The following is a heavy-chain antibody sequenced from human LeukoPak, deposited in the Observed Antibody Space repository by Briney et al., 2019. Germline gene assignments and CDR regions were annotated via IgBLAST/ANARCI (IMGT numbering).Heavy chain of an antibody. CDR2: IYYWGSN. Sequence: SETLSLTCTVSGCSISSYYWSWLGQPPGKGLEWIGYIYYWGSNNYNPSLKSRVTISVDTSNNQYSLKLSSVPAADTAVYDCEKGLISICLGVISHFDYWGQGTLVTVSS. V-gene: IGHV4-59*01. J-gene: IGHJ4*02. CDR1: GCSISSYY. D-gene: IGHD3-10*01. CDR3: EKGLISICLGVISHFDY.